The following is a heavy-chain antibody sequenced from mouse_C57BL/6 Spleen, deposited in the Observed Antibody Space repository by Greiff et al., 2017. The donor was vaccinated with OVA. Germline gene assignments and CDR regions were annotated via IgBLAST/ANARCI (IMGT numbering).Heavy chain of an antibody. J-gene: IGHJ3*01. CDR1: GYTFTSYW. D-gene: IGHD2-3*01. V-gene: IGHV1-74*01. CDR3: AIGGGIYDGYY. Sequence: VQLQQPGAELVKPGASVKVSCKASGYTFTSYWMHWVKQRPGQGLEWIGRIHPSDSDTNYNPKFKGKATLTVDKASSTAYMQLSSLTSEDSAVDYGAIGGGIYDGYYWGQGTLVTVSA. CDR2: IHPSDSDT.